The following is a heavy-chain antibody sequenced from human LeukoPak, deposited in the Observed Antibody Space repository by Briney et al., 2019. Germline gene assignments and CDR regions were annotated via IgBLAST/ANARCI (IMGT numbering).Heavy chain of an antibody. CDR1: GGSFSGYY. D-gene: IGHD3-10*01. CDR2: ILHTEVT. Sequence: PSETLSLTCAVYGGSFSGYYWSWIRQPPGKGPEWIGGILHTEVTRYNPSLESRVTMSVDTSKKQFSLSLNSVTAADTAVYYCARGRDGALAQVRGMKRTSYFDFWDQGSLATVSS. J-gene: IGHJ4*02. CDR3: ARGRDGALAQVRGMKRTSYFDF. V-gene: IGHV4-34*01.